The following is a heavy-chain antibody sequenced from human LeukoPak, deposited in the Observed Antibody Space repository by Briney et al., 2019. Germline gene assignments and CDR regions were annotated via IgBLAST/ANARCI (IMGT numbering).Heavy chain of an antibody. D-gene: IGHD3-22*01. V-gene: IGHV4-39*01. CDR2: VYSSRST. CDR1: GASISSSNFY. CDR3: ARQAFYYHSSGYVHPFDY. Sequence: PSETLSLTCSVSGASISSSNFYWGWIRQPPGKGLEWIGSVYSSRSTYYYPSLKSRVTISVDTSKNQFSLKLTSVTAADTAVYYCARQAFYYHSSGYVHPFDYWGQGTLVTVSS. J-gene: IGHJ4*02.